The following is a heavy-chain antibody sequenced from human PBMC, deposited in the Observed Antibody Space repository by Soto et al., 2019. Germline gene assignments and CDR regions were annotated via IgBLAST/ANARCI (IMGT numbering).Heavy chain of an antibody. CDR2: IIPIFGTA. V-gene: IGHV1-69*13. J-gene: IGHJ6*02. CDR1: GGTFSSYA. D-gene: IGHD2-2*02. CDR3: AVDCSSTSCYKWDYYYGMDV. Sequence: SVKVSCKASGGTFSSYAISWVRQAPGQGLEWMGGIIPIFGTANYAQKFQGRVTITADESTSTAYMELSSLRSEDMAVYYCAVDCSSTSCYKWDYYYGMDVWGQGTTVTVSS.